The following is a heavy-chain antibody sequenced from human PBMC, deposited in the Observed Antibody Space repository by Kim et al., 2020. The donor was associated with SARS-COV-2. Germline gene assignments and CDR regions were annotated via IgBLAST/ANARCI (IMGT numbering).Heavy chain of an antibody. CDR1: GGSFSGYY. D-gene: IGHD2-15*01. Sequence: SETLSLTCAVYGGSFSGYYWSWIRQPPGKGLEWIGEINHSGSTNYNPSLKSRVTISVDTSKNQFSLKLSSVTAADTAVYYCARGRVVVAATPAGWVLPKVFGAWFDPWGQGTLVTVSS. J-gene: IGHJ5*02. CDR2: INHSGST. V-gene: IGHV4-34*01. CDR3: ARGRVVVAATPAGWVLPKVFGAWFDP.